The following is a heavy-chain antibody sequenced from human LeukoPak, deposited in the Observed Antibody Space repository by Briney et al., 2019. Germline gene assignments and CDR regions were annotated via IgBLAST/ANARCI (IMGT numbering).Heavy chain of an antibody. CDR1: GFIFNNYG. CDR3: ARDSDWGDGMDV. CDR2: ISNDGGGT. Sequence: PGGSLRLSCAASGFIFNNYGLIWVRQAPGKGLQWISAISNDGGGTTYADFVKGRFTISRDNAKNSLYLQMNSLRAEDTAVYYCARDSDWGDGMDVWGQGTTVTVSS. J-gene: IGHJ6*02. V-gene: IGHV3-23*01. D-gene: IGHD7-27*01.